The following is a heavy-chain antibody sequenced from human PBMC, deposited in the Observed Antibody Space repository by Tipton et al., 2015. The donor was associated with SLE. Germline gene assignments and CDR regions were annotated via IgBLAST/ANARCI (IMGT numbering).Heavy chain of an antibody. CDR2: ITSDGRDT. V-gene: IGHV3-30*02. Sequence: SLRLSCAASGLTFSRAGMHWVRQAPGKGLEWVTFITSDGRDTNYADSVKGRFIISRDDSKNTLYLQMNSLRSEDTAVYYCAKDKGVKYFDYWGQGTLVTVSS. CDR3: AKDKGVKYFDY. J-gene: IGHJ4*02. D-gene: IGHD3-10*01. CDR1: GLTFSRAG.